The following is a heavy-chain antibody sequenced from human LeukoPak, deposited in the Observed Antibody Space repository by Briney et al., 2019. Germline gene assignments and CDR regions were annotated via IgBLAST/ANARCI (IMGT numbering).Heavy chain of an antibody. Sequence: GGSPRLSCAASGFTFSSYNIHWVRQAPGKGLEWVSSISSSSTYIYYADSVKGRFTISRDNAKNSLYLQMNSLRAEDTAVYYCARDGYCSSTTCHDAFDIWGQGTMVTVSS. CDR3: ARDGYCSSTTCHDAFDI. CDR2: ISSSSTYI. J-gene: IGHJ3*02. CDR1: GFTFSSYN. D-gene: IGHD2-2*01. V-gene: IGHV3-21*01.